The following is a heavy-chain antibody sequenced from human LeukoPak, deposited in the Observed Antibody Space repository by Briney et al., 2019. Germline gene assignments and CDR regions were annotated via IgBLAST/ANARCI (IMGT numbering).Heavy chain of an antibody. CDR2: IRFDGSDT. CDR3: ARSLSAGSGWYYFDY. CDR1: GFTFSHYG. V-gene: IGHV3-30*02. Sequence: GGSLRLSCAAPGFTFSHYGMHWVRQAPGKGKEWVAFIRFDGSDTYYEESVKGRFTVSRDNSKDALDLQMNSLRAEDTAMYYCARSLSAGSGWYYFDYGGQGTLVTVSS. D-gene: IGHD6-19*01. J-gene: IGHJ4*02.